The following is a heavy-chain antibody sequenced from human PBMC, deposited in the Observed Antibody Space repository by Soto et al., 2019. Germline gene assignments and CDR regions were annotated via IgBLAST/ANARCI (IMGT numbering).Heavy chain of an antibody. D-gene: IGHD1-7*01. CDR2: INAGNGNT. J-gene: IGHJ4*02. V-gene: IGHV1-3*01. Sequence: GQRLEWMGWINAGNGNTKYSQKFQGRVTITRDTSASTAYMELSSLRSEDTAVYYCARVGSNWNYGYWGQGTLVTVSS. CDR3: ARVGSNWNYGY.